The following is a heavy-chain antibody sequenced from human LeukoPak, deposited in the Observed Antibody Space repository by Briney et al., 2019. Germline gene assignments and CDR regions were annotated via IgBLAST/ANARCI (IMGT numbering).Heavy chain of an antibody. CDR2: INHSGST. CDR3: ARARTWRGAFDI. CDR1: GGSFSGYY. V-gene: IGHV4-34*01. D-gene: IGHD1-26*01. Sequence: SETLSLTCGVYGGSFSGYYWSWIRQPPGKGLEWIGEINHSGSTNYNPSLKSRVTISVDTSKNQFSLKLSSVTAADTAVYYCARARTWRGAFDIWGQGTMVTVSS. J-gene: IGHJ3*02.